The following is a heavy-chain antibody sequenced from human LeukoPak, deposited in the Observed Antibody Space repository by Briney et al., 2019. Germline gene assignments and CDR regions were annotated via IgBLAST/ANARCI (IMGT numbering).Heavy chain of an antibody. Sequence: PGRSLRLSCAASGFTFSSYGMHWVRQAPGKGLKWVAVISYDGSNKYYADSVKGRFTISRDNSKNTLYLQMNSLRAEDTAVYYCARGAYYDSSGYPDYWGQGTLVTVSS. D-gene: IGHD3-22*01. V-gene: IGHV3-30*03. CDR3: ARGAYYDSSGYPDY. CDR2: ISYDGSNK. J-gene: IGHJ4*02. CDR1: GFTFSSYG.